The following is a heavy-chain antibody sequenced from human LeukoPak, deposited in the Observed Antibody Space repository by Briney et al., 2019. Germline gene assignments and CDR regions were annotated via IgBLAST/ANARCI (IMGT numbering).Heavy chain of an antibody. Sequence: PGGSLRLSCAASGFTFSSYEINWVRQAPGKGLEWVSYISSSGSTIYYADSVKGRFTISRDNAKNSLYLQMNSLRAEETAVYYCSPLVPFDYWGQGNLVTVSS. CDR3: SPLVPFDY. D-gene: IGHD6-13*01. CDR2: ISSSGSTI. V-gene: IGHV3-48*03. CDR1: GFTFSSYE. J-gene: IGHJ4*02.